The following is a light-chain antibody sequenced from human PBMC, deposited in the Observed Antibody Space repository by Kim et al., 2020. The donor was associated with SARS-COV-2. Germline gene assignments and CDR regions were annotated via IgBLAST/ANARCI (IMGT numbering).Light chain of an antibody. CDR3: QQSFSNPYT. V-gene: IGKV1-39*01. CDR1: QSISTY. J-gene: IGKJ2*01. Sequence: SAAVGARVTITCRASQSISTYLNWYQQKPGKAPKLLIYAASSLQSGVPSRFSGSGSGTDFTLTISSLQPEDFATYYCQQSFSNPYTFGQGTKLEI. CDR2: AAS.